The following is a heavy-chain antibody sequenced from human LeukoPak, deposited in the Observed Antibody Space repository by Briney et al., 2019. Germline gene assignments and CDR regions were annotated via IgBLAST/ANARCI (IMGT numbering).Heavy chain of an antibody. D-gene: IGHD3-10*01. V-gene: IGHV3-23*01. Sequence: GGSLRLSCAASGFTFSSYAMSWVRQAPGKGLEWVSAISGSGGSTYYADSVKGRFTISRDNSKNTLYLQMNSLRAEDTAVYYCIHYGSGTYSTDYWGQGTLVTVSS. J-gene: IGHJ4*02. CDR3: IHYGSGTYSTDY. CDR1: GFTFSSYA. CDR2: ISGSGGST.